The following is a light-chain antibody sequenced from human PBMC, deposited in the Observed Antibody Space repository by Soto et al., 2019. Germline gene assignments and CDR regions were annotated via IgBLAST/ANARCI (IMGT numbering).Light chain of an antibody. CDR3: SSYTSSDTRV. CDR2: EVS. J-gene: IGLJ1*01. CDR1: SSDVGGYNY. Sequence: QSALTQPASVSGSPGQSITISCTGTSSDVGGYNYVSWYQHHPGKAPKLMIYEVSNRPSGVSNRFSGSKSGNTASLTISGLQAEDEADYYSSSYTSSDTRVFGTGTKLTVL. V-gene: IGLV2-14*01.